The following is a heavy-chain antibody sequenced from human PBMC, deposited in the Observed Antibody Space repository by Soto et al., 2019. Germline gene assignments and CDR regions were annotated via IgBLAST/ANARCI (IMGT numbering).Heavy chain of an antibody. Sequence: SETLSLTCTVSGGSISSYYWSWLRQPPGKGLEWIGYIYYSGSTDYNPSLKSRATLSVDKSRNQFSLQLTSVTAADTALYFCARHDNMTLGSQYLESWGPGTLVTVSS. CDR1: GGSISSYY. J-gene: IGHJ4*02. CDR3: ARHDNMTLGSQYLES. V-gene: IGHV4-59*12. CDR2: IYYSGST. D-gene: IGHD1-1*01.